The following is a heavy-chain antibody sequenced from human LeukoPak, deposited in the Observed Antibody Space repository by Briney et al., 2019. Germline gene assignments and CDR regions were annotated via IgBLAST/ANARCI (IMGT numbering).Heavy chain of an antibody. J-gene: IGHJ4*02. CDR1: GFTFSSYT. CDR2: ISSSSSYI. D-gene: IGHD6-19*01. CDR3: ARDRDGSGWHDY. V-gene: IGHV3-21*01. Sequence: GGSLRLSCAAPGFTFSSYTMNWVRQAPGKGLEWVSSISSSSSYIYFADSVKGRFTSSRDNAKNSLYLQMNSLRAEDTAVYYCARDRDGSGWHDYWGQGTLVTVSS.